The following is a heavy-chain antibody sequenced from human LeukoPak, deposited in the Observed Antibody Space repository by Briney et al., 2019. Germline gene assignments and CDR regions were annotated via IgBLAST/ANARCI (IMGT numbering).Heavy chain of an antibody. CDR1: EFTFSNYG. CDR3: ARDRLAVAGTGN. D-gene: IGHD6-19*01. CDR2: IKQDGSEK. Sequence: PGGSLRLSCAASEFTFSNYGMNWVRQAPGKGLEWVANIKQDGSEKNYVDSVKGRFTISRDNAKSSLYLQMNSLRAEDTAVYYCARDRLAVAGTGNWGQGTLVTVSS. J-gene: IGHJ4*02. V-gene: IGHV3-7*03.